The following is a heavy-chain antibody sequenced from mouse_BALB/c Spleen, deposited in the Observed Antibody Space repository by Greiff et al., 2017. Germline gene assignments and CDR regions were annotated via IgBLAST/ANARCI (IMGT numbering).Heavy chain of an antibody. V-gene: IGHV1-69*02. CDR1: GYTFTSYW. D-gene: IGHD2-10*01. Sequence: QVHVKQPGAELVRPGASVKLSCKASGYTFTSYWINWVKQRPGQGLEWIGNIYPSDSYTNYNQKFKDKATLTVDKSSSTAYMQLSSPTSEDSAVYYCTREEAYYGNYLAWFAYWGQGTLVTVSA. CDR2: IYPSDSYT. J-gene: IGHJ3*01. CDR3: TREEAYYGNYLAWFAY.